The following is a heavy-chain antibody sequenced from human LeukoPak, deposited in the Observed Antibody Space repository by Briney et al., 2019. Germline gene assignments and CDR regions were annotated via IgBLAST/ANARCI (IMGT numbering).Heavy chain of an antibody. D-gene: IGHD3-3*01. CDR3: AREARARYDFWSGTTHYYFDY. V-gene: IGHV3-11*01. J-gene: IGHJ4*02. CDR1: GFTFSDYY. Sequence: GGSLRLSCAASGFTFSDYYMSWIRQAPGKGLEWVSCISSSGSTIYYADSVKGRFTISRDNAKNSLYLQMNSLRAEDTAVYYCAREARARYDFWSGTTHYYFDYWGQGTLVTVSS. CDR2: ISSSGSTI.